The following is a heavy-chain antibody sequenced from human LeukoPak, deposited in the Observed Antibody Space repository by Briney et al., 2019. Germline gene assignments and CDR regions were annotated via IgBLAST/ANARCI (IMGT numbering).Heavy chain of an antibody. CDR2: INGGGGST. J-gene: IGHJ4*02. V-gene: IGHV3-23*01. CDR1: GFTFSSYA. D-gene: IGHD4-23*01. Sequence: TGGSLRLSCAASGFTFSSYAMSWVRQAPGKGLEWVSSINGGGGSTYYADSVKGRFTISRDNSNNTLYLQMNSLRAEDTAVYYCAKLGGNVGFWGQGTLVTVSS. CDR3: AKLGGNVGF.